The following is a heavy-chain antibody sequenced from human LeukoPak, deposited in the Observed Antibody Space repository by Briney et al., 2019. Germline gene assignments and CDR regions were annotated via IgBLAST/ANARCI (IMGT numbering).Heavy chain of an antibody. J-gene: IGHJ4*02. CDR1: GFDFSAYT. CDR3: ARDQDWGFDY. V-gene: IGHV3-21*01. D-gene: IGHD3/OR15-3a*01. Sequence: PGGSLRLSCAASGFDFSAYTMAWVRQAPGRGLEWVSSVSGVSNFIYYADSVRGRFTISRDNAKNSLFLQMNSLRVEDTAIYYCARDQDWGFDYWGQGTLVTVSS. CDR2: VSGVSNFI.